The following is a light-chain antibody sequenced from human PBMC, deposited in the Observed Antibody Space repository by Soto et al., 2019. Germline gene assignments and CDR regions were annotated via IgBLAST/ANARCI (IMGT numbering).Light chain of an antibody. CDR2: DND. V-gene: IGLV1-51*01. CDR1: SSNIGDNH. J-gene: IGLJ3*02. CDR3: GAWASSLSAWM. Sequence: QSVLTQPPSVSAAPGQTVTISCSGSSSNIGDNHVSWYQQFPGTAPKLLIYDNDNRPSGIPDRVSASKSATSASLAITGLQPGDEADYYCGAWASSLSAWMFGGGTKVTVL.